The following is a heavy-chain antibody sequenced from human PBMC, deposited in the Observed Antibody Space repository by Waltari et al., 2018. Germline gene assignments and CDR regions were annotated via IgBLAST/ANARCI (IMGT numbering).Heavy chain of an antibody. CDR2: VNHGGDT. V-gene: IGHV4-34*01. CDR3: ARAPGYKGYFDY. J-gene: IGHJ4*02. CDR1: GGSFSGYY. D-gene: IGHD5-12*01. Sequence: QVQLQGWGAGLLRPSETLSLTCAVSGGSFSGYYWSWIRQSPGKGLEWIGDVNHGGDTNYSPSLESRVNISVDMSKNQFSLKMRSVTAADTAIYYCARAPGYKGYFDYWGRGTLVTVSS.